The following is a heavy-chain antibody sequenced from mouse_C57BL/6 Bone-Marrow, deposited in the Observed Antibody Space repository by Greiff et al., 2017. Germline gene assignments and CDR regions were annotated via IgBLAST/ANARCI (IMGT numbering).Heavy chain of an antibody. Sequence: QVQLQQSGAELARPGASVKLSCKASGYTFTSYGISWVKQRTGQGLEWIGEIYPRSGNTYYNEKFKGKATLTADKSSSTAYMELRNLTSEDSAVYFCARKGIVKGSTTVFITTVVAGYFDVGGTGTTVTVSA. J-gene: IGHJ1*03. CDR3: ARKGIVKGSTTVFITTVVAGYFDV. D-gene: IGHD1-1*01. V-gene: IGHV1-81*01. CDR2: IYPRSGNT. CDR1: GYTFTSYG.